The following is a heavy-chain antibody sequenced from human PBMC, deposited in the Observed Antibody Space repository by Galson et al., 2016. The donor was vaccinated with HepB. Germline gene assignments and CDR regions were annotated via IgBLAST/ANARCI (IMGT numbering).Heavy chain of an antibody. V-gene: IGHV3-53*01. J-gene: IGHJ4*02. CDR3: ARGGVGATTSERRQYFDY. CDR2: IYSGGST. D-gene: IGHD1-26*01. CDR1: GFTFSTQS. Sequence: SLRLSCAATGFTFSTQSMNWVRQAPGKGLEWVSSIYSGGSTYYADPVKGRFSISRDNSKNTVYLQMNSLRAEDTAVYYCARGGVGATTSERRQYFDYWGQGTLVTVSS.